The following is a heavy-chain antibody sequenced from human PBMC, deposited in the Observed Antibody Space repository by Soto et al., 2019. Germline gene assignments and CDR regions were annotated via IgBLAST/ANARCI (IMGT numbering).Heavy chain of an antibody. V-gene: IGHV4-34*01. CDR1: GGSFSGYY. J-gene: IGHJ6*02. Sequence: QVQLQQWGAGLLKPSETLSLTCAVYGGSFSGYYWSWIRQPPGKGLEWIGEINHSGSTNYNPSLKSRVTISVDTSKNQFSLKLSSVTAADTAVYYCARGWEDNHSASWYYGLDVWGQGTTVTVSS. CDR2: INHSGST. CDR3: ARGWEDNHSASWYYGLDV. D-gene: IGHD1-20*01.